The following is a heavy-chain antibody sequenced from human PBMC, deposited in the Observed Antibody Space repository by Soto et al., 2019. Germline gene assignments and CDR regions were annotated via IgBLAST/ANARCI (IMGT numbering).Heavy chain of an antibody. J-gene: IGHJ4*02. CDR1: GFTLSSYW. CDR2: IKQDGSEK. CDR3: AREGEYSDSSGYYDY. Sequence: PGGSLRLSCAASGFTLSSYWMSWVRQAPGKGLEWVANIKQDGSEKFYVDSVKGRFTISGDNAKNSLYLQMNSLRAEDTAVYYCAREGEYSDSSGYYDYWGQGTLVTAPQ. D-gene: IGHD3-22*01. V-gene: IGHV3-7*01.